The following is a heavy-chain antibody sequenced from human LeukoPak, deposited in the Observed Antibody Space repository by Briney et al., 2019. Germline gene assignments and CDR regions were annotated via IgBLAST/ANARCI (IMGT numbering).Heavy chain of an antibody. J-gene: IGHJ3*02. CDR3: ATYLAGTSGAFDI. Sequence: GGSLRLSCAASGFTFSSYAMSWVRQAPGKGLEWVSAISGSGGSTYYADSVKGRFTISRDNSKNTLYLQMNSLRAEDTAVYYCATYLAGTSGAFDIWGQGTMVTVSS. V-gene: IGHV3-23*01. CDR2: ISGSGGST. CDR1: GFTFSSYA. D-gene: IGHD6-19*01.